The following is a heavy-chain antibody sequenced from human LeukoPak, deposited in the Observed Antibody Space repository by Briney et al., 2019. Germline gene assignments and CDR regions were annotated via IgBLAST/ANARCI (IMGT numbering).Heavy chain of an antibody. J-gene: IGHJ4*02. CDR3: AHSPDSSGYYYFDH. CDR1: GFSLSTSAVG. CDR2: IYWDDDR. V-gene: IGHV2-5*02. D-gene: IGHD3-22*01. Sequence: SGPTLVKPTQTLTLTCTFSGFSLSTSAVGVGWIRQPPGKALEWVAVIYWDDDRRYSPSLKSRVTITRDTSKNQVVLTKTNMDPGDTAIYYCAHSPDSSGYYYFDHWGQGTLVTVSS.